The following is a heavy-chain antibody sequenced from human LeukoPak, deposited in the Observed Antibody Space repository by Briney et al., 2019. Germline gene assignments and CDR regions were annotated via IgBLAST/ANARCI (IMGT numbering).Heavy chain of an antibody. CDR3: AREWGY. D-gene: IGHD1-26*01. CDR2: IYHSGST. Sequence: PSETLSLTCTVSGYSISSGYYWGWIRQPPGKGLEWIGSIYHSGSTYYNPSLKSRVTIPVDTSKNQFSLKLSSVTAADTAVYYCAREWGYWGQGTLVTASS. CDR1: GYSISSGYY. J-gene: IGHJ4*02. V-gene: IGHV4-38-2*02.